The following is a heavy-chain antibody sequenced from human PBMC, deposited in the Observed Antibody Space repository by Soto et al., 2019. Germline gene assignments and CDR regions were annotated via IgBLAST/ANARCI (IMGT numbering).Heavy chain of an antibody. CDR3: ARDEQYVWGSYRYWHTGV. V-gene: IGHV4-31*03. J-gene: IGHJ3*01. D-gene: IGHD3-16*02. Sequence: QVQLQESGPGLLKPSQTLSLTCTVSGGSISSGGYYWSWIRQHPGKGLEWIGYIYYSGSTYYNPSLKIRVNRSVDTSKNHFSLKLSSVTAADTAVYYCARDEQYVWGSYRYWHTGVWGQGTMVTVSS. CDR1: GGSISSGGYY. CDR2: IYYSGST.